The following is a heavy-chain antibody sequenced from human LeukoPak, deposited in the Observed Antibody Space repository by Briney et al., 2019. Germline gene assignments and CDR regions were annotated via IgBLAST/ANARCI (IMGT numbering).Heavy chain of an antibody. D-gene: IGHD6-13*01. V-gene: IGHV3-7*01. CDR1: GFTFSSYW. Sequence: GGSLRLSCAASGFTFSSYWMTWVRQAPGKGLEWVANIKQDGSEKYYVDSVKGRFTISRDNAKNSLYLQMNSLRAEDTAVYYCARRIAAAGTGFGYWGQGTLVTVSS. J-gene: IGHJ4*02. CDR2: IKQDGSEK. CDR3: ARRIAAAGTGFGY.